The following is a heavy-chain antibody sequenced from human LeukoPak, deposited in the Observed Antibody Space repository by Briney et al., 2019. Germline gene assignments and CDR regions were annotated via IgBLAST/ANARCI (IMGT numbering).Heavy chain of an antibody. CDR3: ARAREGSGSNGAFDI. J-gene: IGHJ3*02. CDR1: GFTVSTKY. D-gene: IGHD1-26*01. CDR2: IYSGGDT. Sequence: GGSLRLSCAASGFTVSTKYISWVRQAPGKGLEWVSVIYSGGDTHSADSVRDRFTISRDNSKNTVYLQMNSLRAEDTAVYYCARAREGSGSNGAFDIWGQGTMVTVSS. V-gene: IGHV3-66*01.